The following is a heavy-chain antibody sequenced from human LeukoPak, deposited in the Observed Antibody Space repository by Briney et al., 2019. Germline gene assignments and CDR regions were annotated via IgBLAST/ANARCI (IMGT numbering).Heavy chain of an antibody. Sequence: GGSLRLSCAASGFTFTSYSMDWVRQAPGKGLEWVSTISGGGGSTYYADSVKGRFTISRDNAKNSLYLQMNSLRAEDTAVYYCARRYSGYDWGQGTLVTVSS. V-gene: IGHV3-23*01. CDR1: GFTFTSYS. D-gene: IGHD5-12*01. CDR3: ARRYSGYD. J-gene: IGHJ4*02. CDR2: ISGGGGST.